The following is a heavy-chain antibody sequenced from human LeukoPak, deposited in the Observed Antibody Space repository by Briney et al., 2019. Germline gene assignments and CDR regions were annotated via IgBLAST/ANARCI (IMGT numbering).Heavy chain of an antibody. D-gene: IGHD2-21*02. CDR1: GGSISSSSYY. CDR2: IYYSGST. Sequence: KPSETLSLTCSVSGGSISSSSYYWSWIRQPPGKGLEWIGYIYYSGSTNYNPSLKSRVTISVDTSKNQFSLKLSSVTAADTAVYYCARGDCGGDCYSFPYSWYFDLWGRGTLVTVSS. V-gene: IGHV4-61*01. J-gene: IGHJ2*01. CDR3: ARGDCGGDCYSFPYSWYFDL.